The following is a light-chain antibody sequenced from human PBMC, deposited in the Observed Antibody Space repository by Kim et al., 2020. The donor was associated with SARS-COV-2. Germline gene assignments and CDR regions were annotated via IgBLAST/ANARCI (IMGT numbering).Light chain of an antibody. V-gene: IGLV3-1*01. J-gene: IGLJ2*01. CDR1: KLGDKY. CDR3: QSWDSSTAV. CDR2: QDS. Sequence: VSPEQTASITCAGDKLGDKYACWYQQKPGQSPVLVIYQDSKRPSGIPERFSGSNSGNTATLTISGTQAMDEADYYCQSWDSSTAVFGGGTQLTVL.